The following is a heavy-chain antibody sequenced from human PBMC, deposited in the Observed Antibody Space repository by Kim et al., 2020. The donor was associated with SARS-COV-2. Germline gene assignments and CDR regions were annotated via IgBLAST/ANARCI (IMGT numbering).Heavy chain of an antibody. Sequence: AQKLQGRVTMTRDSSISTAYMELSRLRSDDTAVYYCARETQGNGDYEAYWGQGTLVTVSS. CDR3: ARETQGNGDYEAY. D-gene: IGHD4-17*01. V-gene: IGHV1-2*02. J-gene: IGHJ4*02.